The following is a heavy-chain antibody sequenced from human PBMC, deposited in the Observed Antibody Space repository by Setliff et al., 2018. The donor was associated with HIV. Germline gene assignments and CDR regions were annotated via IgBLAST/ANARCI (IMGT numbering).Heavy chain of an antibody. CDR3: ARDNSYYYGMDV. V-gene: IGHV4-61*02. D-gene: IGHD1-20*01. CDR2: LHLSGDT. J-gene: IGHJ6*02. CDR1: GDSINSGTYY. Sequence: PSETLSLTCTVSGDSINSGTYYWSWIRQPAGKGLEWIGRLHLSGDTNYNPSLKSRVTMSIDTSKNQFSLKLSSVTAADTAVYYCARDNSYYYGMDVWGQGNTVTVSS.